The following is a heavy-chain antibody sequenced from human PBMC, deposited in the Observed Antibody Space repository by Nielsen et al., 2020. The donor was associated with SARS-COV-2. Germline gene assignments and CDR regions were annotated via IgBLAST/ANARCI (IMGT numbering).Heavy chain of an antibody. J-gene: IGHJ6*02. V-gene: IGHV3-7*01. CDR3: ARDYGDPYYYYYYGMDV. CDR2: IKQDGSEK. Sequence: VRQAPGKGLEWVANIKQDGSEKYYVDSVKGRFTISRDNAKNSLYLQMNSLRAEDTAVYYCARDYGDPYYYYYYGMDVWGQGTTVTVSS. D-gene: IGHD4-17*01.